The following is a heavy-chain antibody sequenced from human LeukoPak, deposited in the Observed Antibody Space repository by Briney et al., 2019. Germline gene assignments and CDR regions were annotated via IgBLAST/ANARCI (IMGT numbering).Heavy chain of an antibody. CDR3: AKDRVELPVYNWFDP. CDR1: GLTFSSYA. V-gene: IGHV3-23*01. CDR2: ISGSGGST. D-gene: IGHD1-26*01. J-gene: IGHJ5*02. Sequence: PGGSLRLSCAASGLTFSSYAMSWVRQAPGKGLEWVSAISGSGGSTYYADSVKGRFTISRDNSKNTLYLQMNSLRAEDTAVYYCAKDRVELPVYNWFDPWGQGTLVTVSS.